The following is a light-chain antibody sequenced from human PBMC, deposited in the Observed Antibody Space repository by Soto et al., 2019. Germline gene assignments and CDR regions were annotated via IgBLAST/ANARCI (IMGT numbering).Light chain of an antibody. V-gene: IGLV2-14*03. CDR1: HNDIGTYDY. CDR2: GVT. Sequence: QSVLTQPTSVSGSPGQSITISCTGNHNDIGTYDYVSWYQQHPGRAHRLLIYGVTTRPSGISDRFSASKSGLTASLTISGLQPEDEADYYCSSFTSNRIYVFGPGTKVTVL. CDR3: SSFTSNRIYV. J-gene: IGLJ1*01.